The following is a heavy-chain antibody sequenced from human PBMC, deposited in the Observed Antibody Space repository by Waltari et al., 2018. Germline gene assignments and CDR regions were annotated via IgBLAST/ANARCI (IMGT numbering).Heavy chain of an antibody. V-gene: IGHV3-74*01. Sequence: EVQLVESGGGLIKPGGSLRLPCEVSGFTFSNSWITWVRQVPGKGLVWVSRIKHDGTGTIYADSVQGRFTISRDNAENTLYLQMNSLRGEDTAIYYCGRGYNDRRLDYWGQGTLVTVSS. D-gene: IGHD3-22*01. CDR2: IKHDGTGT. CDR1: GFTFSNSW. CDR3: GRGYNDRRLDY. J-gene: IGHJ4*02.